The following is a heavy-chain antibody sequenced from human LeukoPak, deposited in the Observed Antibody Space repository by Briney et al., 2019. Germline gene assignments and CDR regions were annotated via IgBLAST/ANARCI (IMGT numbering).Heavy chain of an antibody. V-gene: IGHV3-23*01. CDR2: ISGCGGRT. CDR1: GFTFSSYA. J-gene: IGHJ4*02. CDR3: AKDLGYYDSTGYYGDY. Sequence: GGSLRLSCAASGFTFSSYAMSWVRQAPGQGLEWVSGISGCGGRTYYADSVKGRFTISRDNSKNTLYLQMNGLRAEDTAVYYCAKDLGYYDSTGYYGDYWGQGTLVTVSS. D-gene: IGHD3-22*01.